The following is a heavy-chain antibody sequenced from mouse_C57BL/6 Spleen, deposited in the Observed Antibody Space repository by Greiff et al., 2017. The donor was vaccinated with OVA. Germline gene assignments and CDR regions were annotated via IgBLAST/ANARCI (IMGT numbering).Heavy chain of an antibody. V-gene: IGHV5-4*03. CDR3: ASGFYYGSSLDY. CDR1: GFTFSSYA. D-gene: IGHD1-1*01. Sequence: EVMLVESGGGLVKPGGSLKLSCAASGFTFSSYAMSWVRQTPEKRLEWVATISDGGSYTYYPDNVKGRFTISRDNAKNNLYLQMSHLKSEDTAMYYCASGFYYGSSLDYWGQGTTLTVSS. J-gene: IGHJ2*01. CDR2: ISDGGSYT.